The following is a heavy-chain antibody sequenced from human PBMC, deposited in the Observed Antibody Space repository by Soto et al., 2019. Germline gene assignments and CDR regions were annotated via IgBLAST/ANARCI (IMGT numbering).Heavy chain of an antibody. CDR2: ISGSGGST. Sequence: GGSLRLSCAASRFTFSSYAMSWVRQAPGKGLEWVSVISGSGGSTYYADSVKGRFTISRDNSKNTLFLQINSLRAEDTAVYYCAKDLGDGDYDYYYYAMDVWGQGTTVTVSS. D-gene: IGHD4-17*01. CDR1: RFTFSSYA. V-gene: IGHV3-23*01. CDR3: AKDLGDGDYDYYYYAMDV. J-gene: IGHJ6*02.